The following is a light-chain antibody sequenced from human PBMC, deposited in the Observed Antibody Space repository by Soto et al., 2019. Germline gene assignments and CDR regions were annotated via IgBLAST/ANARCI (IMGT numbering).Light chain of an antibody. Sequence: DIQMTQSPSTLSASVGDRVTITCRASQSISSWLAWYQQKPGKAPKLLIYDASSLESGVPSRFSGSGSGTEFTLTISSLQPDDFATGYCQQYNSYPITFGQGTRLEIK. CDR1: QSISSW. V-gene: IGKV1-5*01. CDR3: QQYNSYPIT. J-gene: IGKJ5*01. CDR2: DAS.